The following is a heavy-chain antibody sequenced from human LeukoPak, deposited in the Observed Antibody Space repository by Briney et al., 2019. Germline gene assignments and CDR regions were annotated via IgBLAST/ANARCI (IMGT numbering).Heavy chain of an antibody. J-gene: IGHJ4*02. CDR3: ARDPLQYPYDY. V-gene: IGHV3-7*01. CDR1: GFTFSSYW. CDR2: IKQDGSEK. D-gene: IGHD4-11*01. Sequence: PGGSLRLSCAASGFTFSSYWMNWVRQAPGKGLEWVANIKQDGSEKYYVDSVKGRFTISRDNAKNSLYLQMNSLRAEDTAVYYCARDPLQYPYDYWGQGTLVTVSS.